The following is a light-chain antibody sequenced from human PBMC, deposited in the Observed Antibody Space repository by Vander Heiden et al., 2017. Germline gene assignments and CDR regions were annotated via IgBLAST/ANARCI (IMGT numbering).Light chain of an antibody. CDR2: KDS. V-gene: IGLV3-25*03. CDR1: AMPKQY. Sequence: SYELTHPLSVSVSPGHTARITCSAEAMPKQYAYWYQQKPGQAPVLVIYKDSERPSGIPERFSGSSSGTTVTLTISGVQAEDEADYYCQSADSSGTVVFGGGTKLTVL. J-gene: IGLJ2*01. CDR3: QSADSSGTVV.